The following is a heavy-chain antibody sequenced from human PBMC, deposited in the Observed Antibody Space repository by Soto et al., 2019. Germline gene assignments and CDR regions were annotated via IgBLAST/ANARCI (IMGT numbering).Heavy chain of an antibody. CDR2: IYYSGST. V-gene: IGHV4-59*01. CDR1: GGSISSYY. D-gene: IGHD3-22*01. CDR3: AGWYYYDSSGLSNY. J-gene: IGHJ4*02. Sequence: QVQLQESGPGLVKPSETLSLTCTVSGGSISSYYWSWIRQPPGKGLEWIGYIYYSGSTNYNPSLNNRVTISVDTAKNQSSLKLSSVTAADTAVYYCAGWYYYDSSGLSNYWGQGTLVTVSS.